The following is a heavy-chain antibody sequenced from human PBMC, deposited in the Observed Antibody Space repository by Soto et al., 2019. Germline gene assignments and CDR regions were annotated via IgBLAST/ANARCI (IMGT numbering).Heavy chain of an antibody. V-gene: IGHV3-48*02. CDR3: VRDHDFAFDT. CDR2: IRSDGTTI. Sequence: GGSLRLSCAASGFTFSDNPMNWVRLAPGKGLEWVSLIRSDGTTIYYADSVKGRFTISRDNAKNSLYLHMNSFRDEDTAIYYCVRDHDFAFDTWGQGTLVTVSS. CDR1: GFTFSDNP. J-gene: IGHJ4*02. D-gene: IGHD2-21*02.